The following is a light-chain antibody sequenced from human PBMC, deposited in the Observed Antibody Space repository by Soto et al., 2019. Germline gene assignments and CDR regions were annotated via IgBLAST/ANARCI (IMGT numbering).Light chain of an antibody. V-gene: IGLV1-51*01. CDR3: GTWDTSLSAYV. Sequence: QSVLAQPPSVSAAPGQEVTVSCSGSSSNIGNNYVSWYQHLPGTAPKLLISDNDRRPSGIPDRFSGSKSGTSATLGITGLQTGDEADYYCGTWDTSLSAYVFGNGTKVTVL. CDR2: DND. J-gene: IGLJ1*01. CDR1: SSNIGNNY.